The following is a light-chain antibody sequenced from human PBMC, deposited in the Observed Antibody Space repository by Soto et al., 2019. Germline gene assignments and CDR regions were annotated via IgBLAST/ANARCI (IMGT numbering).Light chain of an antibody. V-gene: IGLV2-14*01. CDR1: SSDVGGYNY. J-gene: IGLJ1*01. CDR2: EVS. CDR3: SSYTSSSPYV. Sequence: QSALTQPASVSGSPGQSITISCTGTSSDVGGYNYVSWYQQHPGKAPKLMIYEVSNRPSGVSNRFCGSKSGNTASLTISGLQAEDEADYYCSSYTSSSPYVFGTGTKVTVL.